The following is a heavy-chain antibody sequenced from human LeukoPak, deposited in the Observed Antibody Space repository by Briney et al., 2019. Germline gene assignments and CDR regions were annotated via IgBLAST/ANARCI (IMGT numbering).Heavy chain of an antibody. CDR1: GFTVSSNY. CDR3: ARSQGGGKAVASIDY. Sequence: GGSLRLSCAASGFTVSSNYMSWVRQAPGKGLEWVSAISGSGGSTYNADSVKGRFTISRDNSKNTLYLQMNSLRAEDTAVYYCARSQGGGKAVASIDYWGQGTLVTVSS. D-gene: IGHD6-19*01. CDR2: ISGSGGST. V-gene: IGHV3-23*01. J-gene: IGHJ4*02.